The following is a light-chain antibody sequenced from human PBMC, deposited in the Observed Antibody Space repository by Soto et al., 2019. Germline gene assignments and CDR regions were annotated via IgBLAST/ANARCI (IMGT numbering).Light chain of an antibody. CDR1: MRDVGAYNL. CDR3: SAYTASSTLV. CDR2: EVR. J-gene: IGLJ3*02. Sequence: QSALTQPASVSGSAGQSITISCSGTMRDVGAYNLVSWYQQHPGTAPKLIIYEVRNRPSGISSRFSGSRSGNTASLTISGLQSEDDGDYYCSAYTASSTLVFGGGTQLTVL. V-gene: IGLV2-14*01.